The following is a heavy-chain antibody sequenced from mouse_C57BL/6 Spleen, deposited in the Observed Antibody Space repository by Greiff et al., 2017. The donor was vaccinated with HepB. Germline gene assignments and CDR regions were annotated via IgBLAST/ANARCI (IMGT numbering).Heavy chain of an antibody. CDR3: ARNYDYLFDY. J-gene: IGHJ2*01. CDR1: GYTFTDYN. V-gene: IGHV1-22*01. D-gene: IGHD2-4*01. CDR2: INPNNGGT. Sequence: SGPELVKPGASVKMSCKASGYTFTDYNMHWVKQSHGKSLEWIGYINPNNGGTSYNQKFKGKATLTVNKSSSTAYMELRSLTSEDSAVYYCARNYDYLFDYWGQGTTLTVSS.